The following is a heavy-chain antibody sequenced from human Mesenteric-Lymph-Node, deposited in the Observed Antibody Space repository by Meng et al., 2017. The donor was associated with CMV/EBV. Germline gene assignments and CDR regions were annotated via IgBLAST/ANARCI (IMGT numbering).Heavy chain of an antibody. CDR2: LYSVGHT. J-gene: IGHJ4*02. Sequence: GESLKISCTASGFDFSTHSMHWVRQAPGKGLEWVSALYSVGHTYYVDSVKGRFTISRDNSKNTLYLQMDSLRVEDTAVYYCATFRAAAGSDFASWGQGTLVTVSS. D-gene: IGHD6-13*01. CDR3: ATFRAAAGSDFAS. CDR1: GFDFSTHS. V-gene: IGHV3-53*01.